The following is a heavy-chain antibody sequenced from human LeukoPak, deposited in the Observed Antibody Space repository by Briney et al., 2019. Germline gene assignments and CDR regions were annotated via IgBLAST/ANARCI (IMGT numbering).Heavy chain of an antibody. Sequence: PSETLSLTCSVSGGSISGYYWSWIRQPAGKGLEWIGRIYTSGSTNYNPSLKSRVTMPVDTSKNQFSLKLSYVTAADTAVYYCARVDVFGVVSSDYYYYYMDVWGKGTTVTVSS. J-gene: IGHJ6*03. D-gene: IGHD3-3*01. V-gene: IGHV4-4*07. CDR2: IYTSGST. CDR1: GGSISGYY. CDR3: ARVDVFGVVSSDYYYYYMDV.